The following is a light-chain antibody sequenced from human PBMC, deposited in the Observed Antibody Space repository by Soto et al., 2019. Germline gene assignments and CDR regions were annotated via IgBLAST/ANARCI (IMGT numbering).Light chain of an antibody. J-gene: IGKJ1*01. V-gene: IGKV3-20*01. CDR1: QSVSSSY. Sequence: EIVLTQPPRTLSLSPGERANLSCRASQSVSSSYLAWYQQKPGQAPRLRIYGASSRATGIPDRFSGSGSGTVFTLTISRLEPEDFAVYYCQMYGISLVTFGQGT. CDR3: QMYGISLVT. CDR2: GAS.